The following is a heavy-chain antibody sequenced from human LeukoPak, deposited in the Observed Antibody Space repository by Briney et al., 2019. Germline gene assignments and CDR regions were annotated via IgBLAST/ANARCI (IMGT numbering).Heavy chain of an antibody. CDR1: GFTVSSNY. Sequence: GGSLRLSCAASGFTVSSNYMSWVRQAPGKGLEWVSVIYSGGSTYYADSVKGRFTISRDNSKNTLYLQMNSLRAEDTAVYYCARDGGYCSSTSCVDYYGMDVWGQGTTVTVSS. CDR2: IYSGGST. CDR3: ARDGGYCSSTSCVDYYGMDV. D-gene: IGHD2-2*01. V-gene: IGHV3-53*05. J-gene: IGHJ6*02.